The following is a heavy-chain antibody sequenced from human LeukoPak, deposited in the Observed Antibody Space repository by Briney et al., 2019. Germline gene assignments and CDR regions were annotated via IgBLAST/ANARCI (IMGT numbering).Heavy chain of an antibody. CDR1: GGSFSGYY. CDR3: ARLSVIVGAALEYYYYYMDV. D-gene: IGHD1-26*01. V-gene: IGHV4-34*01. J-gene: IGHJ6*03. Sequence: SETLSLTCAVYGGSFSGYYWSWIRQPPGKGLEWIGEINHSGSTNYNPSLKSRVTISVDTSKNQFSLKLSSVTAADTAVYYCARLSVIVGAALEYYYYYMDVWGQGTAVTVSS. CDR2: INHSGST.